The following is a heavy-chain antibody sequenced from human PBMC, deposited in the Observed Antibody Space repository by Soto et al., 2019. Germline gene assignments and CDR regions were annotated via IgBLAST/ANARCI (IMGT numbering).Heavy chain of an antibody. CDR1: GFSFSDYA. D-gene: IGHD3-3*01. V-gene: IGHV3-21*01. Sequence: GGSLRLSCVGSGFSFSDYAMNWVRQAPGKGLEWVSSISTSGTSTYYADSVKGRFTISRDNAENSVFLQMNSLRADDTAVYYCPRAAHSRSVAVYFWGLWGQGTLVTVSS. CDR2: ISTSGTST. J-gene: IGHJ4*02. CDR3: PRAAHSRSVAVYFWGL.